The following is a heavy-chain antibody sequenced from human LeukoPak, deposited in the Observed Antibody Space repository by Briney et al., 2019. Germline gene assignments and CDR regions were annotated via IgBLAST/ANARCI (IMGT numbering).Heavy chain of an antibody. D-gene: IGHD6-13*01. CDR1: GGSISGYY. CDR3: ARGGVAAAGTFDY. CDR2: IYYSGST. V-gene: IGHV4-59*01. J-gene: IGHJ4*02. Sequence: SETLSLTCTVSGGSISGYYWSWIRQPPGKGLEWIGYIYYSGSTNCNPSLKSRVTISVDTSKNQFSLKLSSVTAADTAVYYCARGGVAAAGTFDYWGQGTLVTVSS.